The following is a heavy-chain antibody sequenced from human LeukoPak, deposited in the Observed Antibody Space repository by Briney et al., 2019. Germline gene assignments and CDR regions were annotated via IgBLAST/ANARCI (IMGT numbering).Heavy chain of an antibody. CDR2: IYYSGST. D-gene: IGHD6-19*01. CDR1: GGSISSYY. V-gene: IGHV4-59*12. Sequence: SETLSLTCTVSGGSISSYYWSWIRQPPGKGLEWIGYIYYSGSTNYNPSLKSRVTISVDTSKNQFSLKLSSVTAADTAVYYCARARGRGIAVWFDPWGQGTLVTVSS. CDR3: ARARGRGIAVWFDP. J-gene: IGHJ5*02.